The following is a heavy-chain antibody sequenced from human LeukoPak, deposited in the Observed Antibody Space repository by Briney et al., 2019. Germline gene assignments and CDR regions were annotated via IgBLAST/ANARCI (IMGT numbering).Heavy chain of an antibody. CDR3: ARVSDVNSPLIQQWLTPLYYFDY. J-gene: IGHJ4*02. Sequence: GASVKVSGKASGYTFTSYGISWVRQAPGQGLEWMGWISAYNGNTNYAQKLQGRVTMTTDTSTSTAYMELRSLRSDDTAVYYCARVSDVNSPLIQQWLTPLYYFDYWGQGTLVTVSS. D-gene: IGHD6-19*01. CDR2: ISAYNGNT. V-gene: IGHV1-18*01. CDR1: GYTFTSYG.